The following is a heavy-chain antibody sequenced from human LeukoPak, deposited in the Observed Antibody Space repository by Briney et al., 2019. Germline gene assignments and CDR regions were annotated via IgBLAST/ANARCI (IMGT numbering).Heavy chain of an antibody. CDR3: ARSRGATRAFYFDY. V-gene: IGHV4-39*07. Sequence: SETLSLTCTVSGGSISSSSYYWGWIRQPPGKGLEWIGSIYYSGSTYYNPSLKSRVTISVDTSKNQFSLKLSSVTAADTAVYCCARSRGATRAFYFDYWGQGTLVTVSS. J-gene: IGHJ4*02. CDR1: GGSISSSSYY. D-gene: IGHD1-26*01. CDR2: IYYSGST.